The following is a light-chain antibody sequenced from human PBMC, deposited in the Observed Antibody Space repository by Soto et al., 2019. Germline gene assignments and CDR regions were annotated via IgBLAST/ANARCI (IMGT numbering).Light chain of an antibody. CDR3: QRYDLSPFP. J-gene: IGKJ2*01. CDR2: GAS. Sequence: EIVLTQSPGTLSLSPGERATLSCRASQSVSSPYLAWYQQKPGQAPRLLIYGASSRATGIPDRFSGSGSGTDFTLTISTLEPEDFAVYYCQRYDLSPFPFGQGTKLEIK. V-gene: IGKV3-20*01. CDR1: QSVSSPY.